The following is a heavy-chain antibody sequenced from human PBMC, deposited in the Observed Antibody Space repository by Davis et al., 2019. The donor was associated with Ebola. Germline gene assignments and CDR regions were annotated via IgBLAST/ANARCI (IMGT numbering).Heavy chain of an antibody. V-gene: IGHV4-59*12. CDR1: GGSISSYY. J-gene: IGHJ6*02. CDR3: ARDRGFEYSSSSGYYYYGMDV. CDR2: IYYSGST. Sequence: PGGSLRLSCTVSGGSISSYYWSWIRQPPGKGLEWIGYIYYSGSTYYNPSLKSRVTISVDTSKNQFSLKLSSVTAADTAVYYCARDRGFEYSSSSGYYYYGMDVWGQGTTVTVSS. D-gene: IGHD6-6*01.